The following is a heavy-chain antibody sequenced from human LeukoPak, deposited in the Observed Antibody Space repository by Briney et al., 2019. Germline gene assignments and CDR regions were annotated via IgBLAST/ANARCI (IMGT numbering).Heavy chain of an antibody. D-gene: IGHD6-13*01. CDR1: GGSISSYY. J-gene: IGHJ5*02. Sequence: PSETLSLTCTVSGGSISSYYWSWIRQPPGKGLEWIGYIYYSGSTNYNPSLKSRVTISVDTSKNQFSLKLRSVTAADTAVYYCARSGAAADWFDPWGQGTLVTVSS. CDR2: IYYSGST. V-gene: IGHV4-59*12. CDR3: ARSGAAADWFDP.